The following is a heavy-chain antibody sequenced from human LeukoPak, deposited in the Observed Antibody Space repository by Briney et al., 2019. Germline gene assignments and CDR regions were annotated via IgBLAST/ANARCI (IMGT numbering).Heavy chain of an antibody. V-gene: IGHV1-8*01. D-gene: IGHD3-9*01. J-gene: IGHJ6*02. CDR1: GYTFASYD. Sequence: ASVKVSCKASGYTFASYDINWVRQATGQGLEWMGWMNPNSGNTGYAQKFQGRVTMTRNTSISTAYIELSSLRSEDTAVYYCARSRQYYDILTGYLSYYYYYGMDVWGQGTTVTVSS. CDR3: ARSRQYYDILTGYLSYYYYYGMDV. CDR2: MNPNSGNT.